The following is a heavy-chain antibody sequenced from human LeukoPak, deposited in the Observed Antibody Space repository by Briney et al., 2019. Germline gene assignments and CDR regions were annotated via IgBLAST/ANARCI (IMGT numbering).Heavy chain of an antibody. CDR3: ARNHNSGSHARHWFDP. J-gene: IGHJ5*02. D-gene: IGHD1-26*01. CDR1: GGTFSSYA. CDR2: IIPIFGTA. V-gene: IGHV1-69*05. Sequence: GASVKVSCKASGGTFSSYAISWVRQAPGQGLEWMGGIIPIFGTANYAQKFQGRVTMTRDTSISTAYMELSRLRSDDTAVYYCARNHNSGSHARHWFDPWGQGTLVTVSS.